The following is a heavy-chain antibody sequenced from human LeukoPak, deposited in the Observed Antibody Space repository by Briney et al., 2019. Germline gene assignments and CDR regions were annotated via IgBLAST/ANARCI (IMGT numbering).Heavy chain of an antibody. CDR3: ARSGYNWNVVIYFDY. CDR1: GFTFSTYS. J-gene: IGHJ4*02. D-gene: IGHD1-1*01. Sequence: GGSLRLSCAASGFTFSTYSMNWVRQAPGKGLEWVSSISSSSSYIYYADSVKGRFTISRDNAKNSLYLQMNSLRAEDTAVYYCARSGYNWNVVIYFDYWGQGTLVTVSS. CDR2: ISSSSSYI. V-gene: IGHV3-21*01.